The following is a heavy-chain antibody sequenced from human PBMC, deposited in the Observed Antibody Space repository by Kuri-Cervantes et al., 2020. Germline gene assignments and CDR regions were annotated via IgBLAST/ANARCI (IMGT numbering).Heavy chain of an antibody. Sequence: SETLSLTCAVFGYSISSGYYWGWIRQPPGKGLEWIGSIYHSGSTYYNPSLKSRVTISVDTSKNQFSLKLSSVTAADTAVYYCASQYSSGWYEAPYWGQGTLVTVSS. D-gene: IGHD6-19*01. J-gene: IGHJ4*02. V-gene: IGHV4-38-2*01. CDR2: IYHSGST. CDR1: GYSISSGYY. CDR3: ASQYSSGWYEAPY.